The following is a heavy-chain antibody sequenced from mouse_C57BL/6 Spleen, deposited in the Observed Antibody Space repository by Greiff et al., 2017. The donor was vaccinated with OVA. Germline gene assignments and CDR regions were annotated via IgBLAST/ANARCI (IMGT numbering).Heavy chain of an antibody. CDR3: ARTYYSNYFDY. D-gene: IGHD2-5*01. CDR1: GFTFSDYG. CDR2: ISSGSSTI. J-gene: IGHJ2*01. Sequence: DVMLVESGGGLVKPGGSLKLSCAASGFTFSDYGMHWVRQAPEKGLEWVAYISSGSSTIYYADTVKGRFTISRDNAKNTLFLQMTSLRSEDTAMYYCARTYYSNYFDYWGQGTTLTVSS. V-gene: IGHV5-17*01.